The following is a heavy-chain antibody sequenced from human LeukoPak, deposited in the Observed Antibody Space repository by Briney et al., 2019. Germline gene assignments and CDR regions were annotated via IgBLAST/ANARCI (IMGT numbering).Heavy chain of an antibody. D-gene: IGHD6-19*01. Sequence: SETLSLTCTVSGGSISSYYWSWIRQPPGKGLEWIGYIYYSGSTNYNPSLKSRVTISVDTSKNQFSLKLSSVTAADTAVYYCARAAVAGDYFDYWGQGTLVTVSS. CDR2: IYYSGST. J-gene: IGHJ4*02. CDR1: GGSISSYY. CDR3: ARAAVAGDYFDY. V-gene: IGHV4-59*01.